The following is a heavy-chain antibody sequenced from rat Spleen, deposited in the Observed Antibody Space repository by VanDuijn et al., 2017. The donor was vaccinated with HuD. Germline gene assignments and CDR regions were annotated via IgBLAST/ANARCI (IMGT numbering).Heavy chain of an antibody. CDR3: AKEGDGGYSSYPNWFAY. J-gene: IGHJ3*01. CDR1: GFTFNNYG. D-gene: IGHD1-8*01. V-gene: IGHV5-29*01. CDR2: FSYDGIST. Sequence: EVQLVESGGGLVQPGRSLKLSCAASGFTFNNYGMAWVRQAPTKGLEWVATFSYDGISTYYRDSVRGRFTVSRDYAKNTLFLQMDSLRSEDTATYYCAKEGDGGYSSYPNWFAYWGQGTLVTVSS.